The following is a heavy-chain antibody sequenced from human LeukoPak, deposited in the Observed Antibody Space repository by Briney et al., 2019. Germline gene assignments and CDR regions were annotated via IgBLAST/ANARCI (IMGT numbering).Heavy chain of an antibody. V-gene: IGHV3-11*01. CDR2: ISSSGSTI. J-gene: IGHJ4*02. D-gene: IGHD5-24*01. Sequence: GGSLRLSCAASGFTVSSNYMSWIRQAPGKGLEWVSYISSSGSTIYYADSVKGRFTISRDNAKNSLYLQMNSLRAEDTAVYYCARLEMATISFDYWGQGTLVTVSS. CDR3: ARLEMATISFDY. CDR1: GFTVSSNY.